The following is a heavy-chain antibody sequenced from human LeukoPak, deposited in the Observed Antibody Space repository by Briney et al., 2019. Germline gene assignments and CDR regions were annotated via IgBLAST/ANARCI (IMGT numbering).Heavy chain of an antibody. CDR1: GYSFTSYW. Sequence: GESLKISCKGSGYSFTSYWIGWVRQMPGKGLEWMGIIYPGDSDTRYSPSFQGQVTISADKSISTAYLQWSSLKASDTAMYYCARLARGSGSPLPPNWFDPWGQGTLVTVSS. CDR3: ARLARGSGSPLPPNWFDP. CDR2: IYPGDSDT. D-gene: IGHD3-10*01. V-gene: IGHV5-51*01. J-gene: IGHJ5*02.